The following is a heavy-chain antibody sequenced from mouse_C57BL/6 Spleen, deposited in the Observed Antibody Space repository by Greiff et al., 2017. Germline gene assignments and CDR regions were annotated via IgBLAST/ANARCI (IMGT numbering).Heavy chain of an antibody. V-gene: IGHV1-52*01. CDR1: GYTFTSYW. J-gene: IGHJ2*01. CDR3: ARFNFNYYEDY. CDR2: IDPSDSET. Sequence: QVQLQQPGAELVRPGSSVKLSCKASGYTFTSYWMHWVKQRPIQGLEWIGNIDPSDSETHYNQKFKNKATMTVDKSSSTAYMQLSSLSSEDSAVYYGARFNFNYYEDYWGQGTTLTVSS. D-gene: IGHD1-1*01.